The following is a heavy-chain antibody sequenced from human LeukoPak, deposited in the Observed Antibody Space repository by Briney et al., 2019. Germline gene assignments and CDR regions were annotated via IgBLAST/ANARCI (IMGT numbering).Heavy chain of an antibody. CDR3: VRDHIVGATSAYFDY. CDR1: GYTFTSYD. D-gene: IGHD1-26*01. J-gene: IGHJ4*02. V-gene: IGHV1-8*01. CDR2: MSPNSGDT. Sequence: GASVKVSCKASGYTFTSYDFNWVRQATGQRPEWMGWMSPNSGDTGYAQKFQDRVTMTRNTSISTAYMELSSLRSDDTAVYYCVRDHIVGATSAYFDYWGQGTLVTVSS.